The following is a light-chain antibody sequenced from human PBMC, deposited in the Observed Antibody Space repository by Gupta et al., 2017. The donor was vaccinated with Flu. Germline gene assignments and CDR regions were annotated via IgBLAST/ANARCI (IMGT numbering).Light chain of an antibody. V-gene: IGKV3-20*01. CDR2: GAS. CDR1: QSVSSSY. J-gene: IGKJ3*01. Sequence: EIVLTQSPGTLSLSPGERATLSCRASQSVSSSYLAWYQQKPGQAPRLLIYGASSRATGIPDRFSGSGSGXDFTLTXSRREPEDFAVYYWQQYGSSPLFGXGTKVDIK. CDR3: QQYGSSPL.